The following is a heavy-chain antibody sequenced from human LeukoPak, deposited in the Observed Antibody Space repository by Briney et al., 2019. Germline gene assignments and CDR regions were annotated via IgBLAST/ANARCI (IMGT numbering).Heavy chain of an antibody. D-gene: IGHD1-26*01. J-gene: IGHJ3*02. V-gene: IGHV4-34*01. CDR2: INHSGST. Sequence: PSETLSLTCAVYGGSFSGYYWSWIRQPPGKGLEWIGEINHSGSTNYNPSLKSRVTISVDTSKNQFSLKLSSVTAADTAVYYCARHGIVGATTYAFDIWGQGTMVTVSS. CDR1: GGSFSGYY. CDR3: ARHGIVGATTYAFDI.